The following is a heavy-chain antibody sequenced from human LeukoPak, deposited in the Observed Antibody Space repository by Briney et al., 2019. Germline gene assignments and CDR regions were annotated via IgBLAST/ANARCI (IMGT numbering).Heavy chain of an antibody. CDR2: ITNSGSTG. CDR1: GFTFSDYY. Sequence: GGSLRLSCAASGFTFSDYYMTWFRQAPGKGLEWLSCITNSGSTGYYADSVTGRFTISRDNAKNSLYLQMNSLRVEDTAVYYCGRGHYGIDYWGQGTLVTVSS. CDR3: GRGHYGIDY. J-gene: IGHJ4*02. V-gene: IGHV3-11*01. D-gene: IGHD4-17*01.